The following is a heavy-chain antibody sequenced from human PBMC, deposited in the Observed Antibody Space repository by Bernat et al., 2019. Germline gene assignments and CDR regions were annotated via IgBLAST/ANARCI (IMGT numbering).Heavy chain of an antibody. J-gene: IGHJ4*02. CDR3: ARGVSSGWSRIDY. CDR1: GYSFTSYW. CDR2: IYPGDSDT. V-gene: IGHV5-51*01. Sequence: EVQLVQSGAEVKKPGESLKISCKGSGYSFTSYWIGWVRQMPGKGLEWMGIIYPGDSDTRYSPSFQGQFTISAAESNSTACMRWGSVKASDTAMNYCARGVSSGWSRIDYWGQGTLVTVSS. D-gene: IGHD6-25*01.